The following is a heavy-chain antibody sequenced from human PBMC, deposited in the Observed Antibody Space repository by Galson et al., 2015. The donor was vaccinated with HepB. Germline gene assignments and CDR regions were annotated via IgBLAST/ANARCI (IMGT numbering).Heavy chain of an antibody. CDR3: AREGAAFPHYYYAGMDV. D-gene: IGHD3-16*01. J-gene: IGHJ6*02. CDR1: GFTFSRYS. V-gene: IGHV3-21*01. CDR2: ISSTSGTI. Sequence: SLRLSCAASGFTFSRYSMYWIRQAPGKGLEWVASISSTSGTIYYADSLRGRFTVSRDNAKNSLFLQMSSLRLEDAALYYCAREGAAFPHYYYAGMDVWGQGTTVVVS.